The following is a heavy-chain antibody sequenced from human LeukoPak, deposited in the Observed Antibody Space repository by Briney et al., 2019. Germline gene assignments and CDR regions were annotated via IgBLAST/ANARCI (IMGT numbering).Heavy chain of an antibody. CDR1: GGSISSYY. D-gene: IGHD7-27*01. Sequence: SETLSLTCTVSGGSISSYYWSWIRQPPGKGLEWIGYISYSGNANYNPSLKSRVTISADTSKNQFSLKMSSVTAADTAVYFCARLRNWAWDFDSWGQGTLVTVSS. V-gene: IGHV4-59*01. CDR2: ISYSGNA. J-gene: IGHJ4*02. CDR3: ARLRNWAWDFDS.